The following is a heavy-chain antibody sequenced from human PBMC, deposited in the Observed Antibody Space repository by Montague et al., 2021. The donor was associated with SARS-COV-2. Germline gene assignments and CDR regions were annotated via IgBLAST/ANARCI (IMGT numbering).Heavy chain of an antibody. V-gene: IGHV4-39*01. CDR2: IFYSGST. CDR1: GGSISSSSYY. CDR3: ASMVRAQVYYFDY. D-gene: IGHD3-10*01. J-gene: IGHJ4*02. Sequence: SETLSLTCTVSGGSISSSSYYWGWIRQPPGKGLEWIGSIFYSGSTDYNPSLKSRVTISVDTSKNQFSLKLSSVTAAVTAVYYCASMVRAQVYYFDYWGQGTLVTVSS.